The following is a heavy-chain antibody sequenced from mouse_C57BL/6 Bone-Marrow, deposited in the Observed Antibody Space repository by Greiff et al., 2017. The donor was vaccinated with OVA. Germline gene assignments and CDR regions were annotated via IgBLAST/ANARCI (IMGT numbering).Heavy chain of an antibody. CDR2: IYPGSGNT. CDR1: GYTFTDYY. Sequence: VQRVESGAELVRPGASVKLSCKASGYTFTDYYINWVKQRPGQGLEWIARIYPGSGNTYYNEKFKGKATLTAEKSSSTAYMQLSSLTSEDSAVYFCALDSSGYMDYWGQGTSVTVSS. V-gene: IGHV1-76*01. CDR3: ALDSSGYMDY. J-gene: IGHJ4*01. D-gene: IGHD3-2*02.